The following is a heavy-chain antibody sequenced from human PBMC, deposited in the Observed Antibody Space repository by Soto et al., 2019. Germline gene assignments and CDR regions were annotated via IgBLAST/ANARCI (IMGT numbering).Heavy chain of an antibody. D-gene: IGHD6-6*01. CDR1: GYTFTSYY. V-gene: IGHV1-46*01. CDR2: INPSGGSA. J-gene: IGHJ6*02. CDR3: ARVYSSSSFGYYYYGMDV. Sequence: ASVKVSCKASGYTFTSYYMHWVRQAPGQGLEWMGIINPSGGSASYAQKFQGRVTMTRDTSTSTVYMELSSLRSEDTAVYYCARVYSSSSFGYYYYGMDVWGQGTTVTVSS.